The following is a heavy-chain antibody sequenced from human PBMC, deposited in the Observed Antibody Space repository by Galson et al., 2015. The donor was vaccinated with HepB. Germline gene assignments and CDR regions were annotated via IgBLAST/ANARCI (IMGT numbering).Heavy chain of an antibody. CDR2: ISGSGGST. J-gene: IGHJ6*02. CDR1: GFTFSSYA. D-gene: IGHD3-22*01. Sequence: SLRLSCAASGFTFSSYAMSWVRQAPGKGLEWVSAISGSGGSTYYADSVKGRFTISRDNSKNTLYLQMNSLRAEDTAVYYCAKHPYYYDSSGYSDYYYYGMDVWGQGTTVTVSS. CDR3: AKHPYYYDSSGYSDYYYYGMDV. V-gene: IGHV3-23*01.